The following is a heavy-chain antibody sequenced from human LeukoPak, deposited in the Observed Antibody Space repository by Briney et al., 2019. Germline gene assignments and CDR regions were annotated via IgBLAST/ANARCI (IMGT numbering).Heavy chain of an antibody. J-gene: IGHJ4*02. V-gene: IGHV1-2*02. CDR2: INPDSGGT. CDR3: ASESASYCSGSSCYPEGFDY. CDR1: GYTFTGYY. Sequence: VASVKVSCKASGYTFTGYYMHWVRQAPGQGLEWMGRINPDSGGTNYAQKFQGRVTMTRDTSISTAYMDLGRLRYDDTAVYYCASESASYCSGSSCYPEGFDYWGQGTLVTVSS. D-gene: IGHD2-15*01.